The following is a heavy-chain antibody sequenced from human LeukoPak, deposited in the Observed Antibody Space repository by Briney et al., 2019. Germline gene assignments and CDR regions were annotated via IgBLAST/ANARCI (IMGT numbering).Heavy chain of an antibody. D-gene: IGHD2-15*01. V-gene: IGHV4-61*01. CDR3: ARVGSGGALYYFDY. CDR2: IYYSGST. Sequence: SETLSLTCTVSGGSVSSGSYYWSWIRQPPGKGLEWIGYIYYSGSTNYNPPLKSRVTISVDTSKNQFSLKLSSVTAADTAVYYCARVGSGGALYYFDYWGQGTLVTVSS. CDR1: GGSVSSGSYY. J-gene: IGHJ4*02.